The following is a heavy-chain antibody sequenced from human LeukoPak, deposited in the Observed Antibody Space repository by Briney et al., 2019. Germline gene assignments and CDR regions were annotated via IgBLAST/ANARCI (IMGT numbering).Heavy chain of an antibody. D-gene: IGHD3-10*01. CDR2: IKQDGSEK. Sequence: GGSLRLSCAASGFTFSSYWMSWVRQAPGKGLEWVANIKQDGSEKYYVDSVKGRFTISRDNAKNSLYLQMNSLRAEDTAVYYCARDPTVLLWFGESAHNFDYWGQGTLVTVSS. V-gene: IGHV3-7*01. CDR1: GFTFSSYW. J-gene: IGHJ4*02. CDR3: ARDPTVLLWFGESAHNFDY.